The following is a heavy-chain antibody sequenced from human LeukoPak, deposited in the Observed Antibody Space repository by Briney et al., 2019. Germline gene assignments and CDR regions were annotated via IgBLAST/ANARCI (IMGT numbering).Heavy chain of an antibody. Sequence: ASVKVSCKASGYIFISYYMNWVRQAPGQGLEWMGIINPRDGGTSYAQKFQGRVTMARDTSTSTVYMELSSLRSEDTALYYCARDWAAGDNDGWYDWAFGDWGQGTLVTVAS. J-gene: IGHJ4*02. CDR3: ARDWAAGDNDGWYDWAFGD. D-gene: IGHD6-19*01. V-gene: IGHV1-46*01. CDR2: INPRDGGT. CDR1: GYIFISYY.